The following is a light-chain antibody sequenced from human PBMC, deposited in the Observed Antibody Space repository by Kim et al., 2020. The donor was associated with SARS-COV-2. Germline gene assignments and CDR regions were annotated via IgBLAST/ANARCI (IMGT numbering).Light chain of an antibody. CDR1: RLGNKY. V-gene: IGLV3-1*01. J-gene: IGLJ2*01. Sequence: SVSPDQTATLTCSGERLGNKYVRRFQQKPAQSPVLVIYQDNKRPQAIPEQFSGSNSGDTATLTIRGTQAVDEADYSCQAWDRGPVFFAGGTQLTVL. CDR3: QAWDRGPVF. CDR2: QDN.